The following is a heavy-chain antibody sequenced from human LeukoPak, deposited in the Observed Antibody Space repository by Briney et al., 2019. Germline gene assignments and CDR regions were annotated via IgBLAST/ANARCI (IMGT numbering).Heavy chain of an antibody. Sequence: SETLSLTCTVSGGSISSYYWSWIRQPPGKGLEWIGYIYYSGSTYYNPSLKSRVTISVDTSKNQFSLKLSSVTAADTAVYYCARGLDVWGKGTTVTVSS. CDR3: ARGLDV. CDR1: GGSISSYY. V-gene: IGHV4-59*08. J-gene: IGHJ6*04. CDR2: IYYSGST.